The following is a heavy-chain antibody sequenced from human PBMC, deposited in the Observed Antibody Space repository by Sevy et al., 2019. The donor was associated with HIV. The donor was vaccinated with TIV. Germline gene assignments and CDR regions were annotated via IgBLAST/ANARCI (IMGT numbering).Heavy chain of an antibody. CDR1: GFTFSSYW. D-gene: IGHD3-16*02. J-gene: IGHJ3*02. V-gene: IGHV3-7*01. Sequence: GGCLRLSCAASGFTFSSYWMSWVRQAPGKGLEWVANIKQDGSEKYYVDSVKGRFTISRDNAKNSLYLQMNSLRAEDTAVYYCASRVRGSYRHDAFDIWGQGTLVTVSS. CDR3: ASRVRGSYRHDAFDI. CDR2: IKQDGSEK.